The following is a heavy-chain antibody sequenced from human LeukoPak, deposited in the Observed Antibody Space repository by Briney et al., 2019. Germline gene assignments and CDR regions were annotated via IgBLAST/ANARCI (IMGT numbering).Heavy chain of an antibody. CDR2: INHSGRA. CDR3: ARGVAARPFYFYYYMDV. CDR1: SGSISSSNYY. D-gene: IGHD6-6*01. J-gene: IGHJ6*03. V-gene: IGHV4-39*01. Sequence: PSETLSLTCTVSSGSISSSNYYWAWIRQPPGKGLEWIGIINHSGRAYYTPSLKSRITISVDTSKNQFSLKLSSVTAADTAVYYCARGVAARPFYFYYYMDVWDTGTTVTFSS.